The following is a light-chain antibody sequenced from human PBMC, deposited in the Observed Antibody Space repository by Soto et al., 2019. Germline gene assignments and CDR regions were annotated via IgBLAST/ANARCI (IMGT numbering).Light chain of an antibody. CDR2: GAS. V-gene: IGKV1-27*01. CDR3: EKYDSVPFN. CDR1: QGISNY. Sequence: DIQMTQSPSSLSASVRDRVTITCRASQGISNYLAWYQQKPGKVPELLIYGASTLQSGVPSRFSGSGSGTDFTLTISSLQPEDVATYYYEKYDSVPFNFGPGTKVDLK. J-gene: IGKJ3*01.